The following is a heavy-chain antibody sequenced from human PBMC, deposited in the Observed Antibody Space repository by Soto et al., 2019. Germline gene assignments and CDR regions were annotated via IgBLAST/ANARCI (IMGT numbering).Heavy chain of an antibody. CDR1: GGTITSGRSS. D-gene: IGHD6-6*01. CDR2: TYHSGST. V-gene: IGHV4-30-2*06. CDR3: VRESVASGPNYFDT. Sequence: QLQLQESGSGLVKPSQTLSLTCSVSGGTITSGRSSWNWIRQSPGKGLEWIAYTYHSGSTYYNPSLKSRVTISVDRSENQFSLKLTSVTAADTAVYYCVRESVASGPNYFDTWGPGTLVTVSS. J-gene: IGHJ5*02.